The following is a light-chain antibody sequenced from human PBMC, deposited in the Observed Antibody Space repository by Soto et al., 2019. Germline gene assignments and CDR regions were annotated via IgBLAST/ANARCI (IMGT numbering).Light chain of an antibody. Sequence: QSVLTQPRSVSGSPGQSVTISCTGTTSDVGGYNYVSWYQQHPGKAPKIMIYDVSKRPSGVPDRFSGSKSGNTASLTISGLQAEDEGDYYCCSYAGNYTLVFGGGTQLTVL. CDR2: DVS. J-gene: IGLJ2*01. CDR1: TSDVGGYNY. V-gene: IGLV2-11*01. CDR3: CSYAGNYTLV.